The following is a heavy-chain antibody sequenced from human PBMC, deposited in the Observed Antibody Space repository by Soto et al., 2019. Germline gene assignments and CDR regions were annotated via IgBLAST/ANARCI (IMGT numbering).Heavy chain of an antibody. V-gene: IGHV1-69*13. J-gene: IGHJ6*02. CDR2: IIPIFGTA. Sequence: GASVKVSCKASGGTFSSYAISWVRQAPGQGLEWMGGIIPIFGTANYAQKFQGRVTITADESTSTAYMELSSLRSEDTAAYYCASVAPSYYGMDVWGQGTTVTV. D-gene: IGHD2-15*01. CDR3: ASVAPSYYGMDV. CDR1: GGTFSSYA.